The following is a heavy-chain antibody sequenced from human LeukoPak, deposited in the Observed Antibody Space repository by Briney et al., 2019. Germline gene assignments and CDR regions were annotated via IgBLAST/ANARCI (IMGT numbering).Heavy chain of an antibody. CDR1: GYSISSDYY. D-gene: IGHD2-15*01. J-gene: IGHJ4*02. V-gene: IGHV4-38-2*02. Sequence: PSETLSLTCAVSGYSISSDYYWGWIRQPPGKGLEWIGSIYHSGTTHYNPSLKSRVTISVDTSKNQFSLRLSSVTAADAAVYYCVRDQDRRDFDHWGQGTLVTVSS. CDR3: VRDQDRRDFDH. CDR2: IYHSGTT.